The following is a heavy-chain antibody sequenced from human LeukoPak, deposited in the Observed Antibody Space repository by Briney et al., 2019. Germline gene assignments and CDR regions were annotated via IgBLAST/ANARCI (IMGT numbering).Heavy chain of an antibody. Sequence: HPGGSLRLSCAASGFTFSSYGMHWVRQAPGKGLEWVAVISYDGSNKYYADSVKGRFTISRDNSKNTLYLQMNSLRAEDTAVYYCAKGIPRYGSGSYSGYWGQGTLVTVSS. CDR2: ISYDGSNK. J-gene: IGHJ4*02. D-gene: IGHD3-10*01. CDR1: GFTFSSYG. V-gene: IGHV3-30*18. CDR3: AKGIPRYGSGSYSGY.